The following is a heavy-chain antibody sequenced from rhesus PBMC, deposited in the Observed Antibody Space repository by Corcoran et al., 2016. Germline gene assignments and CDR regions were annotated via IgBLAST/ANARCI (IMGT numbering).Heavy chain of an antibody. CDR1: GFTFSAYD. CDR2: ISNGGGST. Sequence: EVRLVESGGGLAKPGGSLRLSCAASGFTFSAYDMDWVRQAPGEWLEWVARISNGGGSTWYVDSVKAIFTLSRENANNILYLQMDSLRAEDTAVYFCVRAIGYWGQGVLVTVSS. CDR3: VRAIGY. J-gene: IGHJ4*01. V-gene: IGHV3-178*01.